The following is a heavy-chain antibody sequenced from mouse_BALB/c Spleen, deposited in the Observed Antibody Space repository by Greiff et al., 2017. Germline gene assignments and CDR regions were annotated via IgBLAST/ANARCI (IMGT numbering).Heavy chain of an antibody. CDR2: IWSGGST. J-gene: IGHJ1*01. CDR1: GFSLTSYG. Sequence: VQLQESGPGLVQPSQSLSITCTVSGFSLTSYGVHWVRQSPGKGLEWLGVIWSGGSTDYNAAFISRLSISKDNSKSQVFFKMNSLQADDTAIYYCARHHRYDGGGHFDVWGAGTTVTVSS. V-gene: IGHV2-4-1*01. CDR3: ARHHRYDGGGHFDV. D-gene: IGHD2-14*01.